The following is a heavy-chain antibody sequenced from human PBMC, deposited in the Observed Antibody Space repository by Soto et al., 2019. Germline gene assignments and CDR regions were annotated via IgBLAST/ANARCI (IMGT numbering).Heavy chain of an antibody. Sequence: PSETLSLTCAVSGGSISSSNWWSWVRQPPGKGLEWIGEIYHSGSTNYNPSLKSRVTISVDKSKNQFSLKLSSVTAADTAVYYCARVVMNYYDSSGYYLDYWGQGTLVTVSS. CDR1: GGSISSSNW. CDR3: ARVVMNYYDSSGYYLDY. CDR2: IYHSGST. D-gene: IGHD3-22*01. J-gene: IGHJ4*02. V-gene: IGHV4-4*02.